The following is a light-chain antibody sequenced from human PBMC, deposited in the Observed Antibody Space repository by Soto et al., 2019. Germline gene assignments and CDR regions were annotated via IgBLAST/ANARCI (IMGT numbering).Light chain of an antibody. CDR3: LQHSDYPFT. Sequence: DIQMPQSPSSLSASVGDRVTITCRASQGIRDALGWYQQKPGKVPKRLIYSASSLQNGVPSRFSGSGSETVFTLTISSLQPEDFAPYFCLQHSDYPFTFGQGKRLEI. V-gene: IGKV1-17*01. CDR1: QGIRDA. J-gene: IGKJ2*01. CDR2: SAS.